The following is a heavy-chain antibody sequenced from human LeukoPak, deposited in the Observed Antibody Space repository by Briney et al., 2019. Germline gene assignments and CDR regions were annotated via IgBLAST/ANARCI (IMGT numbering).Heavy chain of an antibody. CDR1: GFTFSSYA. CDR2: ITGSGATT. Sequence: PGGSLRLSCAASGFTFSSYAMSWVRQAPGKGLEWVSAITGSGATTNCADSVKGRFTISRDNSKNTLYLQMNSLRAEDTAVYYCAKDYWLIDYWGQGTLVTVSS. CDR3: AKDYWLIDY. V-gene: IGHV3-23*01. D-gene: IGHD6-19*01. J-gene: IGHJ4*02.